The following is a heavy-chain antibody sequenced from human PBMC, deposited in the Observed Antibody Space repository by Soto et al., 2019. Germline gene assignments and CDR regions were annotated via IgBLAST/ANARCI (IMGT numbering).Heavy chain of an antibody. CDR2: ISSSSSTI. D-gene: IGHD6-6*01. J-gene: IGHJ6*03. Sequence: GGSLRLSCAASGFTFSSYSMNWVRQAPGKGLEWVSYISSSSSTIYYADSVKGRFTISRDNAKNSLYLQMNSLRAEDTAVYDCAREPYSSSAGDPIDVWGKGTTVTVSS. V-gene: IGHV3-48*01. CDR1: GFTFSSYS. CDR3: AREPYSSSAGDPIDV.